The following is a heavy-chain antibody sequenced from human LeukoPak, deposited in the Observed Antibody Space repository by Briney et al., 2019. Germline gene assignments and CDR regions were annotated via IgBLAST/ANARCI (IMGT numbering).Heavy chain of an antibody. CDR1: GGSISSGSYY. V-gene: IGHV4-61*02. CDR3: ARGCSSSWYWYFDL. CDR2: IYTSGST. J-gene: IGHJ2*01. D-gene: IGHD6-13*01. Sequence: PSETLSLTCTVSGGSISSGSYYWSWIRQPAGKGLEWIGRIYTSGSTNYNPSLKSRVTISVDTSKNQFSLKLSSVTAADTAVYYCARGCSSSWYWYFDLWGRGTLVTVSS.